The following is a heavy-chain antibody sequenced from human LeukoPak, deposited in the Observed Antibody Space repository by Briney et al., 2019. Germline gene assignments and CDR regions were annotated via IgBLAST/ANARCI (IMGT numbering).Heavy chain of an antibody. J-gene: IGHJ4*02. Sequence: SETLSLTCTVSGGSISSYYWSWIRQPPGKGLEWIEYIYYSGSTNYSPSLKSRVTVSVDTSKNQFSLRLSSVTAADTAVYYCAGYKRIPLDYWGQGTLVTVSS. V-gene: IGHV4-59*01. D-gene: IGHD5-24*01. CDR2: IYYSGST. CDR1: GGSISSYY. CDR3: AGYKRIPLDY.